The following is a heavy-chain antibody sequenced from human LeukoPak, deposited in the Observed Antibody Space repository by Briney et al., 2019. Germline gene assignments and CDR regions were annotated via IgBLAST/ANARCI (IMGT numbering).Heavy chain of an antibody. CDR2: IYYSGST. J-gene: IGHJ6*02. Sequence: PSETLSLTCIVSGGSISSYYWSWIRQPPGKGLEWIGYIYYSGSTNYNPSLKSRVTISVDTSKNQFSLKLSSVTAADTAVYYCARVARREGSYYYYGMDVWGQGTTVTVSS. CDR1: GGSISSYY. CDR3: ARVARREGSYYYYGMDV. V-gene: IGHV4-59*01.